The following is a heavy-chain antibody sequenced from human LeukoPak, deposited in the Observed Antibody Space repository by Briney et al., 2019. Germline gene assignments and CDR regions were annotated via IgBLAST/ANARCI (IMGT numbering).Heavy chain of an antibody. CDR3: ARVGVVVTAAVYYFDY. Sequence: SETLSLTCTVSGGSISSSSYYWGWIRQPPGKGLEWIGSIYYSGSTYYNPSLKSRVTISVDTSKNQFSLKLSSVTAADTAVYYCARVGVVVTAAVYYFDYWGQGTLVTVSS. CDR2: IYYSGST. J-gene: IGHJ4*02. D-gene: IGHD2-21*02. CDR1: GGSISSSSYY. V-gene: IGHV4-39*07.